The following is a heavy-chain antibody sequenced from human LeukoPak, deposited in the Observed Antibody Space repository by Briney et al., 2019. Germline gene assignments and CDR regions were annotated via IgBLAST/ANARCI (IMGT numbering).Heavy chain of an antibody. V-gene: IGHV3-48*02. Sequence: GGSLRLSCAASGFTFSSYGMNWVRQAPRKGGEWVSYISTSSNRIDYADSVKGRFTISRENAKNLLYLQMNSLRDGDTAMYYCARVSAPGTSGWYFGYWGQGTLVTVSS. CDR3: ARVSAPGTSGWYFGY. D-gene: IGHD6-19*01. CDR2: ISTSSNRI. J-gene: IGHJ4*02. CDR1: GFTFSSYG.